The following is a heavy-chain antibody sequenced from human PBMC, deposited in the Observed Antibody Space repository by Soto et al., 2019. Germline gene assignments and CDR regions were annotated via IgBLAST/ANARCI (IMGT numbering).Heavy chain of an antibody. V-gene: IGHV3-33*01. CDR1: GFTFSSYG. Sequence: QVQLVESGGGVVQPGRSLRLSCAASGFTFSSYGMHWVRQAPGKGLAWVAGIWYDGSNKYYADSVKGRFTISRDNSKNTLYLQMNSLRAEDTAVYYGARTDCSGGSCYPYSYYYYGMDVWGQGTTVTVSS. CDR3: ARTDCSGGSCYPYSYYYYGMDV. J-gene: IGHJ6*02. D-gene: IGHD2-15*01. CDR2: IWYDGSNK.